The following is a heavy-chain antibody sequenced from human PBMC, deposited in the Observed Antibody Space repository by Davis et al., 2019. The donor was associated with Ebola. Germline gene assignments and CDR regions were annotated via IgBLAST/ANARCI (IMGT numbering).Heavy chain of an antibody. V-gene: IGHV3-11*06. Sequence: PGGSLRPPCAAPGFTFSDYYMSWTRQAPGKGLEWVSYISSSSSYTNYADSVKGRFTISRDNAKNSLYLQMNSLRAEDTAVYYCARDFIKQQPNHPFDNWGQGTLVTVSS. D-gene: IGHD6-13*01. CDR2: ISSSSSYT. J-gene: IGHJ4*02. CDR3: ARDFIKQQPNHPFDN. CDR1: GFTFSDYY.